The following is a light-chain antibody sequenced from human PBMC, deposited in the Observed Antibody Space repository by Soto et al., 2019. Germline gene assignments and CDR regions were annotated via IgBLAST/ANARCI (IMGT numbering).Light chain of an antibody. Sequence: DIQMTQFPSSLSASVRDRVTITCRASQTIKNYLNWYQQIPGKAPKLLIYAASSLQSGVPSRFSGRGSGTVFTLTITCLQPEDFATYHCQQSSNSPPTFGQGTKLEI. V-gene: IGKV1-39*01. CDR2: AAS. J-gene: IGKJ2*01. CDR1: QTIKNY. CDR3: QQSSNSPPT.